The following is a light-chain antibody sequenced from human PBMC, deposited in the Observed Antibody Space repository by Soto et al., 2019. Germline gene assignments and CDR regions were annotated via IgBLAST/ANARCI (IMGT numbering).Light chain of an antibody. V-gene: IGKV3-11*01. CDR2: DAS. CDR1: QSVSSY. CDR3: QQRRNRVT. J-gene: IGKJ1*01. Sequence: DSVLRQHPVTLSLSPRAIATLACRASQSVSSYLAWYQQKPGQAPRLLIYDASNRATGIPARFSGSGSGTDFTLTISSLEPEDFAVYYCQQRRNRVTFGQGTKVDIK.